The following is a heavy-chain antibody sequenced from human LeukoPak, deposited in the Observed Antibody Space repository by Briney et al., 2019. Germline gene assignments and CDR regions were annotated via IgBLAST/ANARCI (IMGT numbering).Heavy chain of an antibody. V-gene: IGHV3-21*01. CDR3: ARGGIAAAGGFDY. J-gene: IGHJ4*02. D-gene: IGHD6-13*01. Sequence: GGSLRLSCAASGFTFSSYSMNWVRQAPGKGLEWVSSISSSSSYIYYADSVKGRFTISRDNAKNSLYLQMNSLRAEDTAVYYCARGGIAAAGGFDYWGQGTLVTVSS. CDR1: GFTFSSYS. CDR2: ISSSSSYI.